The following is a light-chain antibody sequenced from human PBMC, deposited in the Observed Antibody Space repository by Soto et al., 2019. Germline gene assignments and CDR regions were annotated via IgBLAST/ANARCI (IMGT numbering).Light chain of an antibody. CDR1: QSIGTY. J-gene: IGKJ1*01. V-gene: IGKV1-39*01. CDR2: ATF. Sequence: DIQMTQSPSSLSASVGDRVTITCRASQSIGTYLNWYQQKPGKAPNLLIFATFSLQIGVPSRFSGSGSGTDFILTINSLQPEDFAIYGWQQNYSLWTFGQGTKVEIK. CDR3: QQNYSLWT.